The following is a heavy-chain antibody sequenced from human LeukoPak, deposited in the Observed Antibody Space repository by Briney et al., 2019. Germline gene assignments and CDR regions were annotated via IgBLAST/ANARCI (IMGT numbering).Heavy chain of an antibody. D-gene: IGHD3-22*01. Sequence: RASVKVSCKASRYTFTSYDINWVRQAPGQGLEWMGWMDPNSGHTGYAQKFQGRLTMTRDTSTGTAYMQLGSLRSEDTAIYYCARVSETPYYYDGGGYFYLGYWGQGTLVTVSS. J-gene: IGHJ4*02. CDR3: ARVSETPYYYDGGGYFYLGY. CDR2: MDPNSGHT. CDR1: RYTFTSYD. V-gene: IGHV1-8*01.